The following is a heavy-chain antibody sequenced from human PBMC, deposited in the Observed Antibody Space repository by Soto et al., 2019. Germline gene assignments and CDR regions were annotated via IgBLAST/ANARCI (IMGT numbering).Heavy chain of an antibody. CDR2: INHSGST. CDR1: GGSFSGYY. V-gene: IGHV4-34*01. D-gene: IGHD3-22*01. J-gene: IGHJ4*02. CDR3: ARGLGVRYYYDSSGYYRRSYYFDY. Sequence: SETLSLTCAVYGGSFSGYYWSWIRQPPGKGLEWIGEINHSGSTNYNPSLKSRVTITVDTSKNQFSLKLSSVTAADTAVYYCARGLGVRYYYDSSGYYRRSYYFDYWGQGTLVTVSS.